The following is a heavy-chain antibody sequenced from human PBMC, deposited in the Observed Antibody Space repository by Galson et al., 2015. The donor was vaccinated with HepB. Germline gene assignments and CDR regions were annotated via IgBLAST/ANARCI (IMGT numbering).Heavy chain of an antibody. CDR1: GFSFGDFA. D-gene: IGHD6-13*01. V-gene: IGHV3-49*04. J-gene: IGHJ4*02. CDR2: IRSKAYGETA. CDR3: TRHGPSGSRWYFYDY. Sequence: LRLSCATSGFSFGDFAVSWVRQAPGKGLEWVGFIRSKAYGETADYGASVKGRFTISRDDSKSTAYLQMNSLKIEDTAIYYCTRHGPSGSRWYFYDYWGQGTLVTVSS.